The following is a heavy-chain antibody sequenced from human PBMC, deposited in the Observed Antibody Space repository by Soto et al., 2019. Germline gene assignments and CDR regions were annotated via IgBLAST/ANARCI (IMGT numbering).Heavy chain of an antibody. CDR1: GGSISSYY. CDR2: IYYSGST. J-gene: IGHJ5*02. Sequence: KASETLSLTCTVSGGSISSYYWSWIRQPPGKGLEWIGYIYYSGSTNYNPSLKSRVTISVDTSKNQFSLKLSSVTAADTAVYYCAREMDSSRWFDPWGQGTLVTVSS. V-gene: IGHV4-59*01. D-gene: IGHD6-13*01. CDR3: AREMDSSRWFDP.